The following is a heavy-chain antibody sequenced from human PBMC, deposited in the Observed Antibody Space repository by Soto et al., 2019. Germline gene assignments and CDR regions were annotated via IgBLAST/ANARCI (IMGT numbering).Heavy chain of an antibody. CDR3: ARDQGAARLLGLKYYYGMDV. Sequence: GGSLRLSCAASGFTFSSYAMHWVRQAPGKGLEWVAVISYDGSNKYYADSVKGRFTISRDNSKNTLYLQMNSLRAEDTAVYYCARDQGAARLLGLKYYYGMDVWGQGTTVTVSS. V-gene: IGHV3-30-3*01. D-gene: IGHD6-6*01. J-gene: IGHJ6*02. CDR2: ISYDGSNK. CDR1: GFTFSSYA.